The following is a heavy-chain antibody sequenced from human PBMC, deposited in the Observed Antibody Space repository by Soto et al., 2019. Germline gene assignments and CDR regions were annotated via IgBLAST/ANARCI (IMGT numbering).Heavy chain of an antibody. V-gene: IGHV4-30-2*01. D-gene: IGHD3-9*01. CDR1: GGSISSGGYS. Sequence: SETLSLTCAVSGGSISSGGYSWSWILQPPGKGLEWIGYIYHSGSTYYNPSLKSRVTISVDRSKNQFSLKLSSVTAADTAVYYCAAYDILTCYYTPSTPDAYAICGQGTMLIVAS. J-gene: IGHJ3*02. CDR3: AAYDILTCYYTPSTPDAYAI. CDR2: IYHSGST.